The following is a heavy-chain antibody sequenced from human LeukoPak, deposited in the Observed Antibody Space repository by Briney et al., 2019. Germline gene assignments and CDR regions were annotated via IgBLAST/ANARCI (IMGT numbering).Heavy chain of an antibody. CDR1: GDSISTYY. CDR3: ARDDSGSYHQLGV. D-gene: IGHD1-26*01. CDR2: IYYSGST. V-gene: IGHV4-59*01. Sequence: PSETLSLTCTVSGDSISTYYWSWIRQPPGKGLEWIGYIYYSGSTNYNPSLKSRVTISVDTSKNQFSLKLISVTAADTAVYYCARDDSGSYHQLGVWGQGTMVTVSS. J-gene: IGHJ6*02.